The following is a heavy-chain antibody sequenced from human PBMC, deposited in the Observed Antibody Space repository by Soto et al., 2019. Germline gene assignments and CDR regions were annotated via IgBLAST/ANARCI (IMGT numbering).Heavy chain of an antibody. CDR3: ASEINNNSSFDY. D-gene: IGHD1-1*01. CDR1: GGTFSSYA. J-gene: IGHJ4*02. Sequence: ASVKVSCKASGGTFSSYAISWVRQAPGQGLEWMGGIIPIFGTANYAQKFQGRVTITADESTSTAYMELSSLRSEDTAVYYCASEINNNSSFDYWGQGTLVTVSS. V-gene: IGHV1-69*13. CDR2: IIPIFGTA.